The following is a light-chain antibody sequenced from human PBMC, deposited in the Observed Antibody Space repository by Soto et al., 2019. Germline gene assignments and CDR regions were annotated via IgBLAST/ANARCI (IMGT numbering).Light chain of an antibody. CDR2: EVS. J-gene: IGLJ2*01. Sequence: QSALTQPASVSGSPGQSITISCTVTSSDVGGYNYVSWYQQHPGKAPKLMIYEVSNRPSGVSNRFSGSKPGNTASLTISGLQADDEADYYCSSYTSSSTLVFGGGTKLTVL. V-gene: IGLV2-14*01. CDR1: SSDVGGYNY. CDR3: SSYTSSSTLV.